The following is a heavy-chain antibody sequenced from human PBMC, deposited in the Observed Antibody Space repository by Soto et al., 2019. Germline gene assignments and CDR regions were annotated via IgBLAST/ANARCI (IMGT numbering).Heavy chain of an antibody. CDR1: GFTVSNNY. Sequence: EVQLVESGGGLIQPGGSLRLSCAVSGFTVSNNYMSWVRQAPGKGLEGVSVIYSGGYTAYGDSVKGRFTISRDNSKNTLYFTTDSAGAGFRAVFYCSTHPGGGGYWGQGTLVTVSS. D-gene: IGHD3-10*01. V-gene: IGHV3-53*01. CDR2: IYSGGYT. J-gene: IGHJ4*02. CDR3: STHPGGGGY.